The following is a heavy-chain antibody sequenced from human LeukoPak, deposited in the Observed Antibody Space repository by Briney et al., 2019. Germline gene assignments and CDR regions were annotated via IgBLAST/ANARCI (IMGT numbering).Heavy chain of an antibody. J-gene: IGHJ4*02. Sequence: GGSLRLSCAASGFTFSDYYINWIRQAPGMGLEWIAYLSSGGSMIYYADSVKGRFAISRDNAKNSVYLQMNSLRAEDTALYYCARKIYGSDNYIDYWGQGTLVTVSS. CDR2: LSSGGSMI. CDR3: ARKIYGSDNYIDY. CDR1: GFTFSDYY. V-gene: IGHV3-11*01. D-gene: IGHD3-10*01.